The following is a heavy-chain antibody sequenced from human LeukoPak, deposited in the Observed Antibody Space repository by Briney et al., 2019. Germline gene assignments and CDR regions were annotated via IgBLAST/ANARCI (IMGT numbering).Heavy chain of an antibody. Sequence: SETLSLTCAVYTGSFSGYYWSWIRQPPGKGLEWIGEINHSGSTTYNPSLKSRVTISVDTSKNQFSLRLNSMTAADTAVYYCARGYCSGDSCYSGGPSDRLRGPKKNWYFGLWGRGTLVTVSS. D-gene: IGHD2-15*01. V-gene: IGHV4-34*01. CDR1: TGSFSGYY. J-gene: IGHJ2*01. CDR3: ARGYCSGDSCYSGGPSDRLRGPKKNWYFGL. CDR2: INHSGST.